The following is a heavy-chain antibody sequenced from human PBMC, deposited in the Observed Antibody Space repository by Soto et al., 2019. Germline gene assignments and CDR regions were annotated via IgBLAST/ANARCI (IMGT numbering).Heavy chain of an antibody. V-gene: IGHV3-30*18. CDR3: AKDDAVRGHYYGMDV. D-gene: IGHD3-10*01. J-gene: IGHJ6*02. Sequence: QVQLVESGGGVVQPGRSLRLSCAASGFTFSSYGMHWVRQAPGKGLEGVAVISYDGSNKYYADSVKGRFTISRDNSKNTLYLQMNSLRAEDTAVYYCAKDDAVRGHYYGMDVWGQGTTVTVSS. CDR2: ISYDGSNK. CDR1: GFTFSSYG.